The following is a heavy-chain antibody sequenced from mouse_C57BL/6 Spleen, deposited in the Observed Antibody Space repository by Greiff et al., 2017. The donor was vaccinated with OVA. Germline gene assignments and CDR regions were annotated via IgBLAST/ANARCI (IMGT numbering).Heavy chain of an antibody. CDR3: ARDEGLRLYYAMDY. Sequence: VKLMESGPELVQPGASVKLSCKASGYTFTSYDINWVKQRPGQGLEWIGWIYPRDGSTKYNEKFKGKATLTVDTSSSTAYMELHSLTSEDSAVYFCARDEGLRLYYAMDYWGQGTSVTVSS. CDR1: GYTFTSYD. D-gene: IGHD2-4*01. J-gene: IGHJ4*01. V-gene: IGHV1-85*01. CDR2: IYPRDGST.